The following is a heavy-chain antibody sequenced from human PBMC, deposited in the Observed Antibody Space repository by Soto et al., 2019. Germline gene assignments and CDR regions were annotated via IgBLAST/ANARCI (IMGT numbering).Heavy chain of an antibody. CDR3: AHTKIGVAAGNRVYWLET. CDR2: IFWYDDK. J-gene: IGHJ5*02. CDR1: GFSLSTSDMG. D-gene: IGHD6-13*01. V-gene: IGHV2-5*01. Sequence: QITLKESGPTLVKPTQTLTLTCTYYGFSLSTSDMGVGWIRQPPGNALEWLAVIFWYDDKRYRPSLKNRLTISKDPSRHPVVLTMTNMDPVDTTPDYSAHTKIGVAAGNRVYWLETWCQGTMFTVSS.